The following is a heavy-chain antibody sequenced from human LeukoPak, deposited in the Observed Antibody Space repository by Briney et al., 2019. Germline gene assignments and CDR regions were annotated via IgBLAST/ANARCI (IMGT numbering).Heavy chain of an antibody. CDR2: IYYSGST. V-gene: IGHV4-39*07. D-gene: IGHD6-19*01. J-gene: IGHJ3*02. CDR3: ARVMAYSSGLRDAFDI. Sequence: SETLSLTCTVSGGSISSSSYYWGWIRQPPGKGLEWIGSIYYSGSTYYNPSLKSRVTISVDTSKNQFSLKLSSVTAADTAVYYCARVMAYSSGLRDAFDIWGQGTMVTVSS. CDR1: GGSISSSSYY.